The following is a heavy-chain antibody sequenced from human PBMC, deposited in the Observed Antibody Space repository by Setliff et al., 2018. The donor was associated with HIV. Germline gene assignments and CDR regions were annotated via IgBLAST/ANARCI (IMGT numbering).Heavy chain of an antibody. D-gene: IGHD3-22*01. CDR2: INAGNGNT. J-gene: IGHJ4*02. Sequence: ASVKVSCKASGYTFTSHYILWVRQAPGQRLEWMGWINAGNGNTKYSQEFQGRVTITSDTSASTAYMELRSLRSDDTAVYYCARDRTQYYDSSGYTDYWGQGTLVTVSS. CDR1: GYTFTSHY. V-gene: IGHV1-3*01. CDR3: ARDRTQYYDSSGYTDY.